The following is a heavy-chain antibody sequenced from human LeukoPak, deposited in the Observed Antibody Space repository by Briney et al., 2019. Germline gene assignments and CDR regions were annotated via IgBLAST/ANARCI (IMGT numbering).Heavy chain of an antibody. CDR3: ANGDQYYYMDV. CDR2: IRSSGSTI. D-gene: IGHD4-17*01. CDR1: GFTFSSYE. Sequence: GGSLRLSCAASGFTFSSYEMNWVRQAPGKGLEWVSYIRSSGSTIYYADSVKGRFTISRDNAKNSLYLQMNSLRAEDTAVYYCANGDQYYYMDVWGKETTVTVSS. J-gene: IGHJ6*03. V-gene: IGHV3-48*03.